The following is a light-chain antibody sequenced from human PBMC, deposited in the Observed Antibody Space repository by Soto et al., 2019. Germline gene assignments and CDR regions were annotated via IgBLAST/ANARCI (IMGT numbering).Light chain of an antibody. J-gene: IGKJ4*01. CDR1: RDIRNY. V-gene: IGKV1-27*01. CDR2: GAS. Sequence: DIQVTQSPSSLSASLGDRVSITCRASRDIRNYLAWYQQKPGQVPRLLISGASTLHSGVPSRFSASGSRTDFTLNISSLQPEDIATYFCQKYDTAPLTFGGGTKVEIK. CDR3: QKYDTAPLT.